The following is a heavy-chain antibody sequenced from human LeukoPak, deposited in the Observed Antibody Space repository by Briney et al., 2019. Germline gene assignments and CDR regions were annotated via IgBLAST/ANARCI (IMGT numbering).Heavy chain of an antibody. CDR2: ISAYNGDT. J-gene: IGHJ4*02. CDR1: GYTFTSYG. Sequence: ASVKVSCKASGYTFTSYGINWVRQAPGQGLEWMGWISAYNGDTNYAQKLQGRVTMTTDTSTSTAYMELRSLRSDDTAVYYCAREVVPYCSGGSCYPGYYFDYWGQGTLVTVSS. V-gene: IGHV1-18*01. D-gene: IGHD2-15*01. CDR3: AREVVPYCSGGSCYPGYYFDY.